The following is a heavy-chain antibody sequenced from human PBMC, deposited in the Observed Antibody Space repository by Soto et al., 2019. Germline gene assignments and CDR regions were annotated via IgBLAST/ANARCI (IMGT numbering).Heavy chain of an antibody. CDR1: GYTLTELS. D-gene: IGHD3-10*01. V-gene: IGHV1-24*01. Sequence: ASVKVSFKVSGYTLTELSMHWLRQAPGKGLEWMGGFDPEDGETIHAQKFQGRVTMTEDTSTETAYMELSSLRSEDTAVYYCAAPLWSKYNYDYWGQGTLVTVSS. CDR2: FDPEDGET. J-gene: IGHJ4*02. CDR3: AAPLWSKYNYDY.